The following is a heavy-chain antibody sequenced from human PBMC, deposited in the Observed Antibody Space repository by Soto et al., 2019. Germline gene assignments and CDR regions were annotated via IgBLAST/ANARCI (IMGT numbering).Heavy chain of an antibody. Sequence: LVESGGGVIQPGGSLRLSCAASGFSFSDHYMDWVRQAPGKGLEWLGRIRNKANGYTTEYAASVKGRITISRDDSKNSLFPQVTKLKIEDTAVYFCAKEATNDQWELLHFDSWGQGNLVTVSS. J-gene: IGHJ4*02. D-gene: IGHD1-26*01. CDR1: GFSFSDHY. V-gene: IGHV3-72*01. CDR3: AKEATNDQWELLHFDS. CDR2: IRNKANGYTT.